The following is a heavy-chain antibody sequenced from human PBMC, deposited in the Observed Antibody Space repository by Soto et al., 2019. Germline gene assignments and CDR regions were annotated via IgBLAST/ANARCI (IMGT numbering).Heavy chain of an antibody. D-gene: IGHD3-16*01. CDR3: ARVVSRRWDTFNY. CDR2: MNPTSGNT. Sequence: QVPLVQSGAEVKKPGASVKVSCKASGYTFTSYDINWVRQATGQGLEWMGWMNPTSGNTGYAQKFQGRVSMTRNTSITTSYMELSSLRSEDTAMYYCARVVSRRWDTFNYWGQGTLVTVSS. CDR1: GYTFTSYD. V-gene: IGHV1-8*01. J-gene: IGHJ4*02.